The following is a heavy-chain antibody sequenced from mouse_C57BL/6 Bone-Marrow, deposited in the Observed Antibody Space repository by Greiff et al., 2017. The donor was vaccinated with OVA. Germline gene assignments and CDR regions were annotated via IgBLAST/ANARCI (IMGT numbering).Heavy chain of an antibody. V-gene: IGHV1-62-3*01. CDR3: KRSYYAMDY. Sequence: QVQLQQPGAELVKPGASVKLSCKASGYTFTSYWMHWVKQRPGRGLEWIGRIDPETGGTAYNQKFKGKAILTADKSSSTAYMELRSLTSEDSAVYYCKRSYYAMDYWGQGTSVTVSS. CDR2: IDPETGGT. CDR1: GYTFTSYW. J-gene: IGHJ4*01. D-gene: IGHD1-1*01.